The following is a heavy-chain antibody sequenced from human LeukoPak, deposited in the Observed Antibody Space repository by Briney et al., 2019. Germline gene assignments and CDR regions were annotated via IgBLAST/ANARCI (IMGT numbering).Heavy chain of an antibody. Sequence: PGGSLRLSCAGSGYTFSSYWMSWVRQAPGKGLEWVANIKQDGSEKHYVDSVKGRFTISRDNAKNSLYVQMNRLRAEDTAVYYCARIEDNWFDPWGQGTLVTVSS. CDR1: GYTFSSYW. J-gene: IGHJ5*02. V-gene: IGHV3-7*01. CDR2: IKQDGSEK. CDR3: ARIEDNWFDP.